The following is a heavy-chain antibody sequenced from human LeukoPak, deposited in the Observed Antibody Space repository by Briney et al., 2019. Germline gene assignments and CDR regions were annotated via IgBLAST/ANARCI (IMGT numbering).Heavy chain of an antibody. V-gene: IGHV3-23*01. J-gene: IGHJ4*02. CDR1: GFAFSSYA. CDR2: ISGSGGST. Sequence: GGSLRLSCAASGFAFSSYAMSWVRQAPGKGLEWVSAISGSGGSTYYADSVKGRFTISRDNSKNALHLQMNSLRAEDTAVYYCAKDKDYGDCFDYWGQGTLVTVSS. D-gene: IGHD4-17*01. CDR3: AKDKDYGDCFDY.